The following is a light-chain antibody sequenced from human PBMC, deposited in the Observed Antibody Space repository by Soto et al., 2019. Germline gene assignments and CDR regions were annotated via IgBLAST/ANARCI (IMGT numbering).Light chain of an antibody. CDR3: SSYTNITTRACV. J-gene: IGLJ1*01. CDR1: SGDIGSYNR. Sequence: QSALTQPASVSGSPGQSITISCTVTSGDIGSYNRVSWYQQHPGKAPKLILYEVTDRPSGVSNRFSGSKSGNTASLTISGLQAEDEAEYYCSSYTNITTRACVFGTGTKLTVL. CDR2: EVT. V-gene: IGLV2-14*01.